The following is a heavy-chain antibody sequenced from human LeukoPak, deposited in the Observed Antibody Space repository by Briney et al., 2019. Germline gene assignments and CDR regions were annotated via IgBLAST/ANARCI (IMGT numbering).Heavy chain of an antibody. D-gene: IGHD5-12*01. Sequence: SETLSLTCAVYGGSFSGYYWSWIRQPPGKGLEWIGEINHSGSTNYNPSLKRRVTISVETSKNQFSLKLSSVTAADTAVYYCARGYSGYDSIDYWGQGTLVTVSS. V-gene: IGHV4-34*01. J-gene: IGHJ4*02. CDR2: INHSGST. CDR1: GGSFSGYY. CDR3: ARGYSGYDSIDY.